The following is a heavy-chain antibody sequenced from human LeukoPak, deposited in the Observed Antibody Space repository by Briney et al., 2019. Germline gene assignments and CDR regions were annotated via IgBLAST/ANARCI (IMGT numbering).Heavy chain of an antibody. Sequence: SETLSLTCTVSGGSISSSSYYWGWIRQPPGKGLGWIGSIYYSGSTYYNPSLKSRVTISVDTSKNQFSLKLSSVTAADTAVYYCARHLAMIDYWGQGTLVTVSS. V-gene: IGHV4-39*01. CDR2: IYYSGST. D-gene: IGHD3-22*01. CDR1: GGSISSSSYY. J-gene: IGHJ4*02. CDR3: ARHLAMIDY.